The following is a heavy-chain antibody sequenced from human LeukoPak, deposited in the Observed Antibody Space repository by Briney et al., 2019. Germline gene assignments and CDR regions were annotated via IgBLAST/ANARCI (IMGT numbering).Heavy chain of an antibody. CDR1: GGSFSGYY. J-gene: IGHJ4*02. V-gene: IGHV4-34*01. Sequence: PSETLSLTCAVYGGSFSGYYWSWIRQPPGKGLEWIGEINHSGSTNYNPSLKSRVTISVDTSKNQFSLKLSSVTAADTAVYYCARAGSSIAAARGLFDYWGQGTLVTVSS. D-gene: IGHD6-13*01. CDR3: ARAGSSIAAARGLFDY. CDR2: INHSGST.